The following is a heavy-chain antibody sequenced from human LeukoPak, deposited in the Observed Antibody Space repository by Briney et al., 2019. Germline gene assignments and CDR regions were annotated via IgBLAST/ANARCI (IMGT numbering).Heavy chain of an antibody. D-gene: IGHD3-16*01. CDR3: ARGLGSPVPTWFDP. CDR2: ISGSGDST. V-gene: IGHV3-23*01. Sequence: GGSLRLSCAASGFTFTYYAMSWVRQAPGKGLEWVSGISGSGDSTYSADSVKGRFTISRDNAKNTLYLQMNSLRAEDTAVYYCARGLGSPVPTWFDPWGQGTLVTVSS. CDR1: GFTFTYYA. J-gene: IGHJ5*02.